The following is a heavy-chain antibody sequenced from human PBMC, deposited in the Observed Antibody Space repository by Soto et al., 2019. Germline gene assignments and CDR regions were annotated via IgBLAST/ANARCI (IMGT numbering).Heavy chain of an antibody. Sequence: SVKVSCKASGGTFSSYTISWVRQAPGQGLEWMGRIIPILGIANYAQKLQGRVTITADKSTSTAYMELSSLRSEDTAVYYCARSLEAGHAFDIWGQGTMVTVSS. J-gene: IGHJ3*02. CDR1: GGTFSSYT. D-gene: IGHD6-19*01. CDR3: ARSLEAGHAFDI. CDR2: IIPILGIA. V-gene: IGHV1-69*02.